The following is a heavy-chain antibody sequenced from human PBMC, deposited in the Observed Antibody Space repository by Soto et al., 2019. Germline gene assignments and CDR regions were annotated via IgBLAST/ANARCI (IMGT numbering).Heavy chain of an antibody. D-gene: IGHD3-22*01. CDR3: ARDHDSSGYYPLNYFDY. CDR1: GFTFSSYG. Sequence: QVQLVESEGGVVQPARSLRLSCAASGFTFSSYGMHWVRQAPGKGLEWVAVIWYDGSNKYYADSVKGRFTISRDNSKNSLYLQMNSLRAEDTAVYYCARDHDSSGYYPLNYFDYWGQGTLVTVSS. V-gene: IGHV3-33*01. J-gene: IGHJ4*02. CDR2: IWYDGSNK.